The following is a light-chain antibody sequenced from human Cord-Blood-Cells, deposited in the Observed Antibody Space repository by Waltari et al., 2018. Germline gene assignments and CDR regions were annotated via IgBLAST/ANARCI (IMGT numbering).Light chain of an antibody. CDR2: EVS. J-gene: IGLJ3*02. CDR1: SSDVGGYNY. V-gene: IGLV2-8*01. CDR3: SSYAGSNKRV. Sequence: LTQPPSASGSPGQSVTISCTGTSSDVGGYNYVSWYQQHPGKAPKLMIYEVSKRPSGVPDRFSGSKSGNTASLTVSGLQAEDEADYYCSSYAGSNKRVFGGGTKLTVL.